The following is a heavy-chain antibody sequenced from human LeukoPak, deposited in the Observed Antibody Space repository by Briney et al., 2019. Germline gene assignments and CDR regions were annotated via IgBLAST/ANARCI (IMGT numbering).Heavy chain of an antibody. V-gene: IGHV4-59*01. Sequence: SETLSLTCTVFGGSISSYYWRWIRQPPGKGLEWIGYIYYSGSTNYNPSLKSRVTISVETSKNEFSLKLRSVTAADTAVYYCARVTGYRIEDYFDYWGQGTLVTVSS. CDR2: IYYSGST. CDR1: GGSISSYY. J-gene: IGHJ4*02. D-gene: IGHD6-13*01. CDR3: ARVTGYRIEDYFDY.